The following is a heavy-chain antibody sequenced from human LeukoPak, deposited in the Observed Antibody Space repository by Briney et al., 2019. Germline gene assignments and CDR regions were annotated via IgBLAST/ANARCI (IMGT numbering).Heavy chain of an antibody. CDR1: GFTVSSNY. D-gene: IGHD3-10*01. V-gene: IGHV3-53*01. Sequence: PGGSLRLSCAVSGFTVSSNYMSWVRQAPGKGLEWVSVIYSGGSTYYADSVKGRFTISRDNSKNTLYLQMNSLRAGDTAVYYCARDQFGSGRLDYWGQGTLVTVSS. CDR3: ARDQFGSGRLDY. J-gene: IGHJ4*02. CDR2: IYSGGST.